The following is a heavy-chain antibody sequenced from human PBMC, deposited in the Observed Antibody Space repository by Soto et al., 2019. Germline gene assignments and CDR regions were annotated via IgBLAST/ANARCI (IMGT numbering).Heavy chain of an antibody. CDR1: GGSISSGGYY. V-gene: IGHV4-31*03. D-gene: IGHD1-26*01. CDR2: IYYSGST. Sequence: SETLSLTCTVSGGSISSGGYYWGWIRQHPGKGLEWIGYIYYSGSTYYNPSLKSRVTISVDTSKNQFSLKLSSVTAADTAVYYCARVLGYSGSPRVIDYWGQGTLVTVSS. CDR3: ARVLGYSGSPRVIDY. J-gene: IGHJ4*02.